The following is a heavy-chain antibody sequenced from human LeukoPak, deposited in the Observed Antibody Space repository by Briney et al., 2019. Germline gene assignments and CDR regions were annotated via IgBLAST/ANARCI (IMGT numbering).Heavy chain of an antibody. J-gene: IGHJ5*02. Sequence: GGSLRLSCAASGFTFSIYAMHWVRQAPGKGLEWVAFISYDGSSKYYADSVKGRLTISRDNSKNMMYLQMSSLRAEDTAVYYCARRGHDYGDSEWFDPWGQGTLVTVSS. CDR1: GFTFSIYA. CDR2: ISYDGSSK. V-gene: IGHV3-30*04. D-gene: IGHD4-17*01. CDR3: ARRGHDYGDSEWFDP.